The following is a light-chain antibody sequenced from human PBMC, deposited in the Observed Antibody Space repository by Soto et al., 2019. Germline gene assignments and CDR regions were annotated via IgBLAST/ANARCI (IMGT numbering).Light chain of an antibody. CDR3: QQYGSSPWT. CDR1: QSVSTNY. V-gene: IGKV3-20*01. CDR2: AAS. J-gene: IGKJ1*01. Sequence: EIVLTQSPGTLSLSRGERATLSCRASQSVSTNYLAWYQQKPGQAPRLLIYAASSRATGIPDRFSGGGSGTDFTLTISRLEPEDFAVYYCQQYGSSPWTFGQGTKVEIK.